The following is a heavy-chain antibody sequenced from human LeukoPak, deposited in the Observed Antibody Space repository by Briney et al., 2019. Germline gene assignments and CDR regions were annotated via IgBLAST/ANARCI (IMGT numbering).Heavy chain of an antibody. J-gene: IGHJ6*03. Sequence: ASVKVSCKVSGGTFNSFGINWVRQAPGQGLEWMGRIIPTRGIANSAQKFQGRVTITRNTSISTAYMELSSLRSEDTAVYYCARGLYSSSWYGHYYYYYYMDVWGKGTTVTVSS. D-gene: IGHD6-13*01. CDR1: GGTFNSFG. CDR3: ARGLYSSSWYGHYYYYYYMDV. CDR2: IIPTRGIA. V-gene: IGHV1-69*04.